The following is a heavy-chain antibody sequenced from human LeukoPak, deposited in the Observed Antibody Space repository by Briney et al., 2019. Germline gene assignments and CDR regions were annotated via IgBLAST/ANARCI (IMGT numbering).Heavy chain of an antibody. J-gene: IGHJ3*02. Sequence: GGSLRLSCAASGFTVSSNYMSWVRQAPGKGLEWVSLIYSGGSTYYADSVKGRFTISRHNSKNTLYLHMNSLRAEDTAVYYCARWAHRYCSSTSCQYRVFDIWGQGTMVTVSS. CDR3: ARWAHRYCSSTSCQYRVFDI. V-gene: IGHV3-53*04. CDR2: IYSGGST. D-gene: IGHD2-2*01. CDR1: GFTVSSNY.